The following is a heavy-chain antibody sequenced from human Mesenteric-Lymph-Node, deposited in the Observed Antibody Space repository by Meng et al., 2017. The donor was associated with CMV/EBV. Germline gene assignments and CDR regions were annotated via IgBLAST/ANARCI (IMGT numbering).Heavy chain of an antibody. Sequence: LPVRGSGPGQVKPSETLSLTCTVSGDSISSFYYWGWIRQPPGRGLEWIGSVHYTGSTYYSPSLKSRVTVSVDTSKNQFSLRLTSVTAADTAVYYCARPFPSWQSPRLDPFGAWGQGTLVTVSS. J-gene: IGHJ5*02. CDR3: ARPFPSWQSPRLDPFGA. CDR2: VHYTGST. CDR1: GDSISSFYY. D-gene: IGHD6-19*01. V-gene: IGHV4-39*01.